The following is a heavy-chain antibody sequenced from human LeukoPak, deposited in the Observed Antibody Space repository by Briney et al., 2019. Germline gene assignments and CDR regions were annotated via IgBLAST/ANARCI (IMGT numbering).Heavy chain of an antibody. Sequence: RASETLSLTCAVYGGSFSGYYWSWIRQPPGKGLEWIGEINHSGSTNYNPSLKSRVTISVDTSKNQFSLKLSSVTAADTAVYYCARGGVRIQGYGYWGQGTQVTVSS. V-gene: IGHV4-34*01. CDR3: ARGGVRIQGYGY. D-gene: IGHD5-18*01. CDR2: INHSGST. J-gene: IGHJ4*02. CDR1: GGSFSGYY.